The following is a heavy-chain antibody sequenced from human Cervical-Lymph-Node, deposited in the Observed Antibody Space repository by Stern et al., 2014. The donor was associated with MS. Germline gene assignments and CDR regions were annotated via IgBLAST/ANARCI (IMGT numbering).Heavy chain of an antibody. V-gene: IGHV4-4*02. CDR3: ARHTINFHSFYYGMDV. CDR1: GDSINSSNW. Sequence: QVQLQESGPGLVKPSGTLSLTCAVSGDSINSSNWWTWVRQSPGKGLEWIGEIYHSGSTNYNPSLKSRVTISVDKSKNQFSLNLRSVAAADTAVYYCARHTINFHSFYYGMDVWGQGTTVTVSS. J-gene: IGHJ6*02. CDR2: IYHSGST. D-gene: IGHD3-9*01.